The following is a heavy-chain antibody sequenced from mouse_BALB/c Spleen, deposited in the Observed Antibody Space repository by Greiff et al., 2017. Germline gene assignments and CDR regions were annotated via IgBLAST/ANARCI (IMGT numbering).Heavy chain of an antibody. V-gene: IGHV5-6*01. D-gene: IGHD1-1*01. J-gene: IGHJ4*01. Sequence: EVQRVESGGDLVKPGGSLKLSCAASGFTFSSYGMSWVRQTPDKRLEWVATISSGGSYTYYPDSVKGRFTISRDNAKNTLYLQMSSLKSEDTAMYYCARQEYYGSRDAMDYWGQGTSVTVSS. CDR2: ISSGGSYT. CDR1: GFTFSSYG. CDR3: ARQEYYGSRDAMDY.